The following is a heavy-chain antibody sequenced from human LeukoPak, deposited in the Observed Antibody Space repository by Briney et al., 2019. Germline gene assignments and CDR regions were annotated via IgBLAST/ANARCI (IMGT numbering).Heavy chain of an antibody. V-gene: IGHV3-48*03. J-gene: IGHJ4*02. Sequence: GGSLRLSCAASEFMFSAYEMDWVRQGPGEGLEWISFISSDGRTIYYADSVKGRFTISRDNARNSLYLQMNSLRAEDTAVYYCARSHYYDSSGYFYWGQGTLVTVSS. CDR2: ISSDGRTI. CDR3: ARSHYYDSSGYFY. D-gene: IGHD3-22*01. CDR1: EFMFSAYE.